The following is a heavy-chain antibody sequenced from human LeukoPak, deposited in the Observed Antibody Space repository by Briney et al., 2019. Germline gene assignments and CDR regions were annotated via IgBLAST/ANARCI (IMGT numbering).Heavy chain of an antibody. J-gene: IGHJ4*02. V-gene: IGHV4-34*01. CDR2: INHSGST. D-gene: IGHD4-23*01. Sequence: SETLSLTCAVYGGSFSGYYWSWIRQPPGKGLEWIGEINHSGSTNYNPSLKSRVTMSVDTSKIQFSLKLSSVTAADTAVYYCARDDYGGITPLDYWGQGTLVTVSS. CDR3: ARDDYGGITPLDY. CDR1: GGSFSGYY.